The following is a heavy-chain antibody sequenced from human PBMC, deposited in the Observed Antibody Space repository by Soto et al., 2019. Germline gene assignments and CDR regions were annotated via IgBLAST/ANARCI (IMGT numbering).Heavy chain of an antibody. Sequence: QVQLVQSGAEVKKPGASLSISCKASGYTFINYYMHWVRQVPGQGLEWMRAIDPSGDSSTTYAQNFQGRVTITRDTSTSTVYLELTSLRSEDTAVYYCARDLPSTSYGLDVWGQGTTVTVS. CDR1: GYTFINYY. CDR2: IDPSGDSST. D-gene: IGHD2-2*01. J-gene: IGHJ6*02. V-gene: IGHV1-46*03. CDR3: ARDLPSTSYGLDV.